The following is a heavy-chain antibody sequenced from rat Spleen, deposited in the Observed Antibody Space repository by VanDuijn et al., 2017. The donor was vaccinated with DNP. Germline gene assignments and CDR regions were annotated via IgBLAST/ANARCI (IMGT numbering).Heavy chain of an antibody. Sequence: EVQLVESGGGLVQPGRSMKLSCAASGFTFSSFPMAWVRQAPTKGLEWVATISTSGGSTFYRHSVKGRFTISRDNAESTLYLQMNSLRSEDTATYYCTTVVYTSGYLDDWGQGVMVTVSS. D-gene: IGHD4-3*01. CDR3: TTVVYTSGYLDD. CDR1: GFTFSSFP. V-gene: IGHV5-46*01. J-gene: IGHJ2*01. CDR2: ISTSGGST.